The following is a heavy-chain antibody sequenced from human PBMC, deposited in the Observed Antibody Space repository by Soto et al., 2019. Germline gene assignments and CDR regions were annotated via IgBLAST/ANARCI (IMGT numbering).Heavy chain of an antibody. CDR1: GYRFSTYW. Sequence: GESLKISCKGSGYRFSTYWIGWVRQMPGKGLEWMGIIHPGDSETTYNPSFQGQVTFSADKSTNTAYLQWSSLKASDTAMYYCARIDTGGYNYYYYGMDAWGQGTTVTVSS. V-gene: IGHV5-51*01. CDR3: ARIDTGGYNYYYYGMDA. D-gene: IGHD2-8*02. J-gene: IGHJ6*02. CDR2: IHPGDSET.